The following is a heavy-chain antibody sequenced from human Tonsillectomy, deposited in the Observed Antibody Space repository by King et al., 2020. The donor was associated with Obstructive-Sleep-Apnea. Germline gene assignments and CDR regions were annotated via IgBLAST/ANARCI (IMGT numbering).Heavy chain of an antibody. Sequence: TLKESGPTLVKPTQTLTLTCTFSGFSLITSGVGVGWIRPPPGKAPEWLALTHWDDDKCYSPSLKCRLTITKDTPKNQVVLKMTNMDPVDTATYYCSHRHYEQWLAYSDYWGQGTLVTVSS. CDR1: GFSLITSGVG. CDR3: SHRHYEQWLAYSDY. V-gene: IGHV2-5*02. D-gene: IGHD6-19*01. J-gene: IGHJ4*02. CDR2: THWDDDK.